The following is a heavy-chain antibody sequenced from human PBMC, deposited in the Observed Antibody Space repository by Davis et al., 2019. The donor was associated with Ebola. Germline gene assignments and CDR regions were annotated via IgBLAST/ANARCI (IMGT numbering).Heavy chain of an antibody. CDR3: TTGDSYYYDSSESYYYYYYGMDV. V-gene: IGHV3-23*01. J-gene: IGHJ6*02. CDR2: ISGSGGST. D-gene: IGHD3-22*01. Sequence: GESLKISCAASGFTFSSYAMSWVRQAPGKGLEWVSAISGSGGSTYYADSVKGRFTISRDNSKNTLYLQMNSLKTEDTAVYYCTTGDSYYYDSSESYYYYYYGMDVWGQGTTVTVSS. CDR1: GFTFSSYA.